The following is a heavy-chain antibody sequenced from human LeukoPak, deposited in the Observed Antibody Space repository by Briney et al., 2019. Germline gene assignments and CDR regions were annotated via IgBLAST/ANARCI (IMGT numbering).Heavy chain of an antibody. J-gene: IGHJ5*02. CDR3: ARDTYYYGSGSWGGWFDP. D-gene: IGHD3-10*01. V-gene: IGHV3-11*01. CDR2: ISSSGSTI. Sequence: PGGSLRLSCAASGFTFSDYYMSWIRQAPGKGLEWVSYISSSGSTIYYADSVKGRFTISGDNAKNSLYLQMNSLRAEDTAVYYCARDTYYYGSGSWGGWFDPWGQGTLVTVSS. CDR1: GFTFSDYY.